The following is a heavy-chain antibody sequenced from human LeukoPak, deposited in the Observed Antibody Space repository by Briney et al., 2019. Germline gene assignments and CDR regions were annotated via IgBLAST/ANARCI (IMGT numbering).Heavy chain of an antibody. CDR2: IYYSGST. J-gene: IGHJ3*02. CDR1: GGSISSHY. D-gene: IGHD6-13*01. CDR3: ARGSIAAAGDAFDI. Sequence: PSETLSLTCTVSGGSISSHYWSRIRQPPGKGLEWIGYIYYSGSTNYNPSLKSRVTISVDTSKNQFSLKLSSVTAADTAVYYCARGSIAAAGDAFDIWGQGTMVTVSS. V-gene: IGHV4-59*11.